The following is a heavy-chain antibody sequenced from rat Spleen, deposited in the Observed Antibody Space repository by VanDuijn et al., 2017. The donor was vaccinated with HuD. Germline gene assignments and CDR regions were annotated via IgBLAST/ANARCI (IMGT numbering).Heavy chain of an antibody. J-gene: IGHJ4*01. CDR1: GFTFRNYD. Sequence: EVQLVESGGDLVQSGRSLKLSCAASGFTFRNYDMAWVRQAPTKGLEWVTSISPSGGATYYRDSVKGRFTVSRDNAKNTQYLQMDSLRSEDTATYYCARHSGTARGVMDAWGQGASVTVSS. CDR2: ISPSGGAT. CDR3: ARHSGTARGVMDA. V-gene: IGHV5S13*01. D-gene: IGHD5-1*01.